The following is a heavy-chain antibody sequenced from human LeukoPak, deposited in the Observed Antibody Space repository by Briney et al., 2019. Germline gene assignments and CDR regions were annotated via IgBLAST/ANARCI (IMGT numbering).Heavy chain of an antibody. V-gene: IGHV3-53*01. CDR3: ALSRHGELRLGELSLNY. CDR2: IYSGGST. CDR1: EFTVSSNY. Sequence: PGGSLRLSCAASEFTVSSNYMSWVRQAPGKGLEWVSVIYSGGSTYYADSVKGRFTISRDNSKSTLYLQMNSLRAEDTAVYYCALSRHGELRLGELSLNYWGQGTLVTVSS. D-gene: IGHD3-16*02. J-gene: IGHJ4*02.